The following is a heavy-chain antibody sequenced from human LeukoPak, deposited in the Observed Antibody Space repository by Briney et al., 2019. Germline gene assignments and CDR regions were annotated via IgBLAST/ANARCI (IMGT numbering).Heavy chain of an antibody. J-gene: IGHJ5*02. CDR2: ITPIFGTA. V-gene: IGHV1-69*05. CDR1: GGTFSSYA. CDR3: ARDTSSSFYWFDP. Sequence: SVKVSCKASGGTFSSYAISWVRQAPGQGLEWMGRITPIFGTANYAQKFQGRVTITTDESTSTAYMELSSLRSEDTAVYYCARDTSSSFYWFDPWGQGTLVTVSS. D-gene: IGHD6-6*01.